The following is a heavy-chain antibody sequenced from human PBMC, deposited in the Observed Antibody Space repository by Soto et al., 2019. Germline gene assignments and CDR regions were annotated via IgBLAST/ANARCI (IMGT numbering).Heavy chain of an antibody. CDR1: GSSVSSASYH. J-gene: IGHJ4*02. V-gene: IGHV4-61*01. D-gene: IGHD1-26*01. CDR2: IYYTGGT. Sequence: QVQLQESGPGLVKPSETLSLTCTVSGSSVSSASYHWVWIRQPPGKGLQWIGNIYYTGGTNYNPSLKSRVTISVDTSKNQFSLKLNSVTAADTAVYYCARRVGATPPINWGQGTLVTVSS. CDR3: ARRVGATPPIN.